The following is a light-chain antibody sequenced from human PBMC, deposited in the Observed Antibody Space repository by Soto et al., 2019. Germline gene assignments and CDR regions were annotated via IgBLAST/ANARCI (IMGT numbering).Light chain of an antibody. V-gene: IGKV1-39*01. CDR2: SAS. Sequence: DIQMTQSPSSLSASVGDRVTITCRASQTINKNLNWYQQKPGQAPNLLIYSASDFQSGVPSRFSGSGSGTEFTLTINGLQPEDFATYYCQQSFRTPYTFGQRTDLAI. J-gene: IGKJ2*01. CDR1: QTINKN. CDR3: QQSFRTPYT.